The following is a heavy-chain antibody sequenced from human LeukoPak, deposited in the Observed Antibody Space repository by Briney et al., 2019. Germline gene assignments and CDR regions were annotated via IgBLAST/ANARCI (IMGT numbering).Heavy chain of an antibody. J-gene: IGHJ4*02. D-gene: IGHD3-22*01. CDR2: IYHSGST. CDR1: GGSISSGGYY. V-gene: IGHV4-30-2*01. CDR3: ARGYYYDSSSNPFDY. Sequence: MASETLSLTCTVSGGSISSGGYYWSWIRQPPGKGLEWIGYIYHSGSTYYNPSLKSRVTISVDTSKNQFSLKLSSVTAADTAVYYCARGYYYDSSSNPFDYWGQGTLVTVSS.